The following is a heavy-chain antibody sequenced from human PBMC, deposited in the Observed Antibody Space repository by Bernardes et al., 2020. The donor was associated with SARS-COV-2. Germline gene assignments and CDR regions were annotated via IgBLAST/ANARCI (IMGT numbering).Heavy chain of an antibody. CDR3: ALRKQYSSGWYKYYYGMDV. J-gene: IGHJ6*02. Sequence: LSLTCTVSGGSISSSSYYWGWIRQPPGKGLEWIGSIYYSGSTYYNPSLKSRVTISVDTSKNQFSLKLSSVTAADTAVYYCALRKQYSSGWYKYYYGMDVWGQGTTVTVSS. CDR2: IYYSGST. D-gene: IGHD6-19*01. CDR1: GGSISSSSYY. V-gene: IGHV4-39*01.